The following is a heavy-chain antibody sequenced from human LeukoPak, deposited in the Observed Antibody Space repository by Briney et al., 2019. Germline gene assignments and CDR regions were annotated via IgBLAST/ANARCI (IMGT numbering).Heavy chain of an antibody. J-gene: IGHJ5*02. CDR2: INPNSGGT. D-gene: IGHD3-22*01. CDR3: ARDPRSYYYDSSGPSWFDP. CDR1: GYTLTELS. V-gene: IGHV1-2*02. Sequence: ASVKVSCKVSGYTLTELSMHWVRQAPGKGLEWMGWINPNSGGTNYAQKFQGRVTMTRDTSISTAYMELSRPRSDDTAVYYCARDPRSYYYDSSGPSWFDPWGQGTLVTVSS.